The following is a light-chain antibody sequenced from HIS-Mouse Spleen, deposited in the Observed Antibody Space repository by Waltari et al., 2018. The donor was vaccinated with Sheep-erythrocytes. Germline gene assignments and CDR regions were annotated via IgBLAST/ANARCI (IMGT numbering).Light chain of an antibody. V-gene: IGLV2-8*01. CDR1: SSDVGGYNY. CDR3: SSDAGSNNWV. J-gene: IGLJ3*02. CDR2: EVS. Sequence: QSALTQPPSASGSPGQSVTISCTGTSSDVGGYNYVSWYQQHPGKAPKLMIYEVSKRPSGVPDCFSGSKSGNTASLTVSGLQAEDEADYYCSSDAGSNNWVFGGGTKLTVL.